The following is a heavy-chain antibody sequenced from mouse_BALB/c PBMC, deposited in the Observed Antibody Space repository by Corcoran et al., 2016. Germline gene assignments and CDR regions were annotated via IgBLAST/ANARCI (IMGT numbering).Heavy chain of an antibody. CDR2: INPYNDGT. CDR3: AREGIYYGYDVAY. J-gene: IGHJ3*01. V-gene: IGHV1S136*01. CDR1: GYTFTSYV. D-gene: IGHD2-2*01. Sequence: EVQLQQSGPELVKPGASVKMSCKASGYTFTSYVMHWVEQKPGQGLEWIGYINPYNDGTKYNEKVKGKATLTSDKSSSTAYMELSSLTSGDSAVYYCAREGIYYGYDVAYWGQGTLVTVSA.